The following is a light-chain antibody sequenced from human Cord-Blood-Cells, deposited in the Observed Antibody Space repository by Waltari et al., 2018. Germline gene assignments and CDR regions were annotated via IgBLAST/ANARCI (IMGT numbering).Light chain of an antibody. V-gene: IGLV2-23*01. J-gene: IGLJ2*01. CDR1: SSDVGSYNL. CDR3: CSYAGSSTRV. Sequence: QPALTQPAHTSGSPGQPIPISCSGTSSDVGSYNLVSWYQQHPGKAPKLMIYEGSKRPSVVSSLFAGTKSGNATSLTSSGLQAEDEADYCCCSYAGSSTRVFGGGTKLTVL. CDR2: EGS.